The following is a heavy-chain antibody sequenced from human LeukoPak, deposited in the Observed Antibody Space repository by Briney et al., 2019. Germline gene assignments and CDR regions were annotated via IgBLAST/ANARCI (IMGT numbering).Heavy chain of an antibody. J-gene: IGHJ3*01. V-gene: IGHV1-69*01. CDR2: IIPILATT. Sequence: AASVKVSCKASGDTFSSYAISWLRQAPGQGLEWMGGIIPILATTNYAQKFQGRVTITADESTSTLYMELRSLRSEDTAIYYCARDDYYDSSAYRENPFDVWGQGTMVTVSS. CDR1: GDTFSSYA. D-gene: IGHD3-22*01. CDR3: ARDDYYDSSAYRENPFDV.